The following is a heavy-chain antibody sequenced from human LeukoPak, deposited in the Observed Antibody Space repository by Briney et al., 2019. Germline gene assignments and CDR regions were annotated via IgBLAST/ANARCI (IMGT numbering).Heavy chain of an antibody. J-gene: IGHJ4*02. CDR2: IRSKAYGGTT. V-gene: IGHV3-49*03. D-gene: IGHD3-9*01. CDR3: TRGELNYDILTGYHDY. Sequence: QAGGSLRLSCTASGFTFGDYAMSWFRQAPGKGLEWVCFIRSKAYGGTTEYAASVKGRFTISRDDSKSIAYLQMNSLKTEDTAVYYCTRGELNYDILTGYHDYWGQGTLVTVSS. CDR1: GFTFGDYA.